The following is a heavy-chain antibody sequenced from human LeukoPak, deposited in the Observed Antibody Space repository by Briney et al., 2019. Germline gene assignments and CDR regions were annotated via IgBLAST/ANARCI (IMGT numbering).Heavy chain of an antibody. CDR1: GFTFSSYG. J-gene: IGHJ4*02. CDR2: ISYDGSNK. Sequence: PGGSLRLSCAASGFTFSSYGMHWVRQAPGKGLEWVAVISYDGSNKYYADSVKGRFTISRDNSKNTLYLQMNSLRAEDTAVYCCAKDSGSSSWSLDYWGQGTLVTVSS. V-gene: IGHV3-30*18. CDR3: AKDSGSSSWSLDY. D-gene: IGHD6-13*01.